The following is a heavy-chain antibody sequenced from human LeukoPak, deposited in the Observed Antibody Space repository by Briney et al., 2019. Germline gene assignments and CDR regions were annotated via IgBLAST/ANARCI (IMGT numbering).Heavy chain of an antibody. V-gene: IGHV1-18*01. CDR3: ARDLGYYGSGSYFDY. Sequence: GASVKVSCKASGYTFTSYGISWVRQAPGQGLEWMGWISAYNGNTNYAQKLQGRVTMTTDTSTSTAYMELRSLRSDDTAAYYCARDLGYYGSGSYFDYWGQGTLVTVSS. CDR2: ISAYNGNT. D-gene: IGHD3-10*01. CDR1: GYTFTSYG. J-gene: IGHJ4*02.